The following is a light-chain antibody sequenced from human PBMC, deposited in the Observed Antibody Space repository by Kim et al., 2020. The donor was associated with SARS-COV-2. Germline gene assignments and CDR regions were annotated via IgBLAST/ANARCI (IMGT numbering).Light chain of an antibody. CDR3: QQYYKSSPP. V-gene: IGKV1-5*03. J-gene: IGKJ4*01. CDR2: TAS. Sequence: ASVGDRVTITCRASQDINTWLASYQQKPGKAPKLLVHTASTLESGVPSRFSGSGSGTEFTLTIRSLQPDDFATYYCQQYYKSSPPFGGGTKVDIK. CDR1: QDINTW.